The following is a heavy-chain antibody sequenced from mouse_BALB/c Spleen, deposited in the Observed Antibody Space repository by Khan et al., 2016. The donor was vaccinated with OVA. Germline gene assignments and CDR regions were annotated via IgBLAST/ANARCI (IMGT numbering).Heavy chain of an antibody. CDR2: INTHSGVP. Sequence: QIQLVQSGPELKKPGETVRISCKASGYTFTTAGIQWVQQMPGKGLKWIGWINTHSGVPKYAEDFKGRFAFSLEISVNTAYLQITNLKNRDTATYFWARGGAAYYRNDGSAMEYWGEGTSVTVSS. CDR3: ARGGAAYYRNDGSAMEY. V-gene: IGHV9-4*02. J-gene: IGHJ4*01. D-gene: IGHD2-14*01. CDR1: GYTFTTAG.